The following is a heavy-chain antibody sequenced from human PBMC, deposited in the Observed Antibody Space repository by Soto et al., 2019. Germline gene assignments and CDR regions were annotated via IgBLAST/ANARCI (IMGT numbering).Heavy chain of an antibody. CDR1: GGSFSGYY. D-gene: IGHD3-10*01. Sequence: SETLSLTCAVYGGSFSGYYWSWIRQPPGKVLEWIGEINHSGSTNYNPSLKSRVTISVDTSKNQFSLKLSSVTAADTAVYYCARYFLRGRFFDSWGQGTQVTVSS. CDR2: INHSGST. V-gene: IGHV4-34*01. CDR3: ARYFLRGRFFDS. J-gene: IGHJ4*02.